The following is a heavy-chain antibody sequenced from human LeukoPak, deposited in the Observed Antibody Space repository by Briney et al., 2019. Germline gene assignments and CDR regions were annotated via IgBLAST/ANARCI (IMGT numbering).Heavy chain of an antibody. CDR3: ARDIGSGSYPPF. V-gene: IGHV3-21*01. CDR1: GFTFSSYS. Sequence: TGGSLRLSCAASGFTFSSYSMNWVRQAPGKGLEWVSSISSSSSYIYYADSVKGRFTISRDNAKNSLYLQMNSLRAEDTAVYYCARDIGSGSYPPFWGQGTLVTVSS. J-gene: IGHJ4*02. D-gene: IGHD3-10*01. CDR2: ISSSSSYI.